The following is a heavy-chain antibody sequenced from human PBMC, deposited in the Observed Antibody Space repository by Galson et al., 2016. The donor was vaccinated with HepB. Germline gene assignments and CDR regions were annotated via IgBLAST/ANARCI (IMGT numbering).Heavy chain of an antibody. CDR3: ARDGGRQQVMRGMYYGMDV. Sequence: TLSLTCAVSGGPISGTKWWSWVRQTPGKGLEWIGEVFHTGTTNYNPSLNSRVTISVDKSKNQFSLNLNSVTAADTAVYFCARDGGRQQVMRGMYYGMDVWGQGTTVTVSS. CDR1: GGPISGTKW. D-gene: IGHD6-13*01. V-gene: IGHV4-4*01. J-gene: IGHJ6*02. CDR2: VFHTGTT.